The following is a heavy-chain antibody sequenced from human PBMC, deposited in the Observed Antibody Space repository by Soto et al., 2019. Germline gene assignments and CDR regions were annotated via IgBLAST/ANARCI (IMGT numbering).Heavy chain of an antibody. Sequence: ASVKVSCKASGYTFTSYGISWVRQAPGQGLEWMGWISAYNGNTNYAQKLQGRVTMTTDTSTSTAYMELRSLRSDDTAVYYCARKASSSWYGSGWFDPWGQGTLVTVSS. CDR2: ISAYNGNT. D-gene: IGHD6-13*01. CDR3: ARKASSSWYGSGWFDP. CDR1: GYTFTSYG. V-gene: IGHV1-18*01. J-gene: IGHJ5*02.